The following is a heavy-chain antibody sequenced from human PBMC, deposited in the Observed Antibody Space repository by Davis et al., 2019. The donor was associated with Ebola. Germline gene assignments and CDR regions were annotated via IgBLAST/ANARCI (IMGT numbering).Heavy chain of an antibody. CDR1: GFTINNAW. D-gene: IGHD2-2*01. CDR2: FYTKTDGGTT. Sequence: PGGSLRLSCAASGFTINNAWVSWVRQAPGAGLEWLGRFYTKTDGGTTDYAAHVKGRFTISRDDSENTLYLQMNSLKTEDTAVYYCTTKEGYCSSISCFRHWGQGALVTVSS. CDR3: TTKEGYCSSISCFRH. V-gene: IGHV3-15*01. J-gene: IGHJ4*02.